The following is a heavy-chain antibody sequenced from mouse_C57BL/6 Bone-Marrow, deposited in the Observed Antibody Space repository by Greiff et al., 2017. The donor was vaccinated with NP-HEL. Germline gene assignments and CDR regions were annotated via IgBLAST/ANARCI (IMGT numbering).Heavy chain of an antibody. CDR2: IRNKANGYTT. CDR3: ARFPTYYNSSSFYFDY. J-gene: IGHJ2*01. V-gene: IGHV7-3*01. D-gene: IGHD1-1*01. Sequence: EVQVVESGGGLVQPGGSLSLSCAASGFTFTDYYMSWVRQPPGKALEWVGFIRNKANGYTTEYSVSVKGRFTISSDNSQSTLYLQMNALRAEDSATYYCARFPTYYNSSSFYFDYWGQGTTLTVSS. CDR1: GFTFTDYY.